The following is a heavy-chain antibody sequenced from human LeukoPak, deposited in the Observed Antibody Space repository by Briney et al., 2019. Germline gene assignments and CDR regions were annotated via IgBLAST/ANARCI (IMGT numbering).Heavy chain of an antibody. Sequence: PGGSLRLSCAVSGLTFSSYNMSWVRQAPGKGLEWVSSISSSSSYIYYADSVKGRFTISRDNAKNSLYLQMNSLRAEDTAVYYCARASRFTMTVVIWGQGTMVTVSS. D-gene: IGHD3-22*01. CDR2: ISSSSSYI. CDR3: ARASRFTMTVVI. CDR1: GLTFSSYN. J-gene: IGHJ3*01. V-gene: IGHV3-21*01.